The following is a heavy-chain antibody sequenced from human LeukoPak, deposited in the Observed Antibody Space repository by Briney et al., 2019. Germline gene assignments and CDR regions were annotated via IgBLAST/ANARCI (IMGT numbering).Heavy chain of an antibody. CDR2: IYHSGST. J-gene: IGHJ4*02. V-gene: IGHV4-38-2*02. D-gene: IGHD3-10*01. Sequence: SETLSLTCTVSGYSISSGYYWGWIRQPPGKGLEWIGSIYHSGSTYYNPSLKSRVTISVDTSKNQFSLKLSSVTAADTAVYYCARDPRGSGNSYWGQGTLVTVSS. CDR1: GYSISSGYY. CDR3: ARDPRGSGNSY.